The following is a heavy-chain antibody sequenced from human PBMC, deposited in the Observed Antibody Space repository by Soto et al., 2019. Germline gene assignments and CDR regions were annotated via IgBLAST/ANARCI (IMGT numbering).Heavy chain of an antibody. D-gene: IGHD3-3*01. CDR2: IIPIFGTA. J-gene: IGHJ6*02. Sequence: SVKVSCKASGGTFSSYAISWVRQAPGQGLEWMGGIIPIFGTANYAQKFQGRVTITADESTSTAYMELSSLRSEDTAVYYCASSLYDFWSGYYTDSRGKHYYYYGMDVWGQGTTVT. CDR3: ASSLYDFWSGYYTDSRGKHYYYYGMDV. CDR1: GGTFSSYA. V-gene: IGHV1-69*13.